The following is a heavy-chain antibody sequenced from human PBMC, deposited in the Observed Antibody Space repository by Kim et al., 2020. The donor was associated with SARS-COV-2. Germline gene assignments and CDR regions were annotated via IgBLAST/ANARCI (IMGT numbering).Heavy chain of an antibody. Sequence: SETLSLTCAVYGGSFSGYYWSWIRQPPGKGLEWIGEINYSGSTNYNPSLKSRVTISVDTSKNQFSLKLSSVTAADTAVYYCARGRWIQLWLFYDYWGQGTLVTVSS. CDR1: GGSFSGYY. V-gene: IGHV4-34*01. J-gene: IGHJ4*02. D-gene: IGHD5-18*01. CDR3: ARGRWIQLWLFYDY. CDR2: INYSGST.